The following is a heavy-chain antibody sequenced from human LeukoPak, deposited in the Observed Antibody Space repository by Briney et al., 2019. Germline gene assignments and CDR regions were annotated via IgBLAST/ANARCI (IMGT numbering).Heavy chain of an antibody. CDR1: GFIFTTYW. Sequence: GGSLRLSCGASGFIFTTYWMRWVRQAPGKGLEWVSYISSGSRYIYYADSVKGRFTISRDNAKNSLYLQMKSLRAEDTAVYYSTRTTSPEYDSDWLYYYYGMDVWGQGTTVTVSS. D-gene: IGHD6-19*01. V-gene: IGHV3-21*05. J-gene: IGHJ6*02. CDR2: ISSGSRYI. CDR3: TRTTSPEYDSDWLYYYYGMDV.